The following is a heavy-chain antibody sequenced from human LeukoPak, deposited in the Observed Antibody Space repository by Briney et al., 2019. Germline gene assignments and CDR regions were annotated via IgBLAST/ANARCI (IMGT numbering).Heavy chain of an antibody. J-gene: IGHJ4*02. Sequence: GGSLRLSCAASGFTLSSYDMHWVRQATVKGLEWVSAIGTAGGTYYPGSVKGRFTISRENAKNSLYLQMDSLRAGDTAVYYCARGWERGFDYWGQGTLVTVSS. CDR1: GFTLSSYD. V-gene: IGHV3-13*01. CDR3: ARGWERGFDY. CDR2: IGTAGGT. D-gene: IGHD1-26*01.